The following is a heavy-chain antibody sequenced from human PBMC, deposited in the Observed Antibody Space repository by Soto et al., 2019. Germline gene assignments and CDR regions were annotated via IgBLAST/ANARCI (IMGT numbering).Heavy chain of an antibody. J-gene: IGHJ6*03. V-gene: IGHV1-2*04. Sequence: QVQLVQSGAEVKKPGASLKVSCKASGYTFTGYYMHWVRQAPGQGLEWMGWINPNSGGTNYAQKFQGWVTMTRDTSISTAYMELSRLRPDDTAVYYCARGTLGLSKVGPAHDLYYYYMDVWGKGTTVTVS. CDR2: INPNSGGT. CDR1: GYTFTGYY. CDR3: ARGTLGLSKVGPAHDLYYYYMDV. D-gene: IGHD2-2*01.